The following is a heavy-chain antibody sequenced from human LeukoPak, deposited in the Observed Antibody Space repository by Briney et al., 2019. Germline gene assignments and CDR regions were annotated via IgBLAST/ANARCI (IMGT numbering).Heavy chain of an antibody. D-gene: IGHD2-15*01. CDR1: GFTFDDYA. J-gene: IGHJ4*02. V-gene: IGHV3-53*01. Sequence: PGGSLRLSCAASGFTFDDYAMHWVRQAPGKGLEWVSIIHSDGSSFYPDSVKGRFTISRDNSKTALYLQMNSLRAEDTAVYYCARVVVVAGTGWDYFDYWGQGTLVTVSS. CDR2: IHSDGSS. CDR3: ARVVVVAGTGWDYFDY.